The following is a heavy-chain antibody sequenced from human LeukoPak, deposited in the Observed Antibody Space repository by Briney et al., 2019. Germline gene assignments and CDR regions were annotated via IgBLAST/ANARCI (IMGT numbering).Heavy chain of an antibody. D-gene: IGHD2/OR15-2a*01. CDR3: TRGGHSGLSQS. CDR1: GFTFGDYA. V-gene: IGHV3-49*04. Sequence: GGSLRLSCSASGFTFGDYAMSWVRQAPGRGLEWVGFIRSINYGRTIEYAASVKGRFTISRDNSRSIAYLQMNSLKTEDTAVYYCTRGGHSGLSQSWGQGTLVTVSS. CDR2: IRSINYGRTI. J-gene: IGHJ5*02.